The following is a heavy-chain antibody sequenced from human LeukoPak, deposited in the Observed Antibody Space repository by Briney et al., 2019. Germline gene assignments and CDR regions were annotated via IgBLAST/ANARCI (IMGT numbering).Heavy chain of an antibody. D-gene: IGHD5-18*01. CDR1: GGSISSYY. Sequence: SETLSLTCTVSGGSISSYYWSWIRQPPGKGLEWIGYIYYSGSTNYNPSLKSRVTISVDTSKNQFSLKLSSVTAADTAVYYCTRGGIQLWSALEFDYWGQGTLVTVSS. J-gene: IGHJ4*02. CDR2: IYYSGST. CDR3: TRGGIQLWSALEFDY. V-gene: IGHV4-59*01.